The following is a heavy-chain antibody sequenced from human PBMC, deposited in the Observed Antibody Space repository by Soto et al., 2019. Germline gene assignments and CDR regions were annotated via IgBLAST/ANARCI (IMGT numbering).Heavy chain of an antibody. V-gene: IGHV3-30*18. J-gene: IGHJ5*02. Sequence: QVQLVESGGGVVQPGGSLNLACVASGFTVGTPGWHWVRQAPGKGLEWVAMISHSGTSKQYGDSVQGRFTVSRDDAKNTLYLQMSSLRPEDTGTYHCAKDWGSGGWFNWFHPWGQGVQVTVSS. CDR2: ISHSGTSK. D-gene: IGHD6-19*01. CDR3: AKDWGSGGWFNWFHP. CDR1: GFTVGTPG.